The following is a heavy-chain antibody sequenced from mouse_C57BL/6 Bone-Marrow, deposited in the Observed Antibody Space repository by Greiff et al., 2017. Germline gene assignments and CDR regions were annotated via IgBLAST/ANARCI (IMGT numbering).Heavy chain of an antibody. Sequence: DVKLVESGGGLVQPGGSLSLSCAASGFTFTDYYMSWVRQPPGKALEWLGFIRNKANGYTTEYSASVKGRFTISRDNSQSILYLQMNALRAEDSATYYCARSGGNSPAWFAYWGQGTLVTVSA. V-gene: IGHV7-3*01. CDR3: ARSGGNSPAWFAY. CDR2: IRNKANGYTT. J-gene: IGHJ3*01. CDR1: GFTFTDYY. D-gene: IGHD2-1*01.